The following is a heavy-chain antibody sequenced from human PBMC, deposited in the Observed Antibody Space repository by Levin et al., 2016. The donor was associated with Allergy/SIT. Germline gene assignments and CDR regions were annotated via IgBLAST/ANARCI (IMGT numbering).Heavy chain of an antibody. D-gene: IGHD2-21*02. V-gene: IGHV1-69*13. CDR3: ARPYNLAYCGGDCVWAFDI. CDR2: IIPIFGTA. J-gene: IGHJ3*02. Sequence: SVKVSCKASGGTFSSYAISWVRQAPGQGLEWMGGIIPIFGTANYAQKFQGRVTITADESTSTAYMELSSLRSEDTAVYYCARPYNLAYCGGDCVWAFDIWGQGTMVTVSS. CDR1: GGTFSSYA.